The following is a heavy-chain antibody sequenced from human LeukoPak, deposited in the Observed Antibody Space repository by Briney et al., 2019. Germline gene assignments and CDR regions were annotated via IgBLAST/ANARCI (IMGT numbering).Heavy chain of an antibody. CDR2: IIPIFGTA. CDR3: ARDSGGNSYGMDV. CDR1: GGTFSSYA. Sequence: SVKVSCKASGGTFSSYAISWVRQAPGQGLEWMGGIIPIFGTANYAQKFQGGVTITADESTSTAYMELSSLRSEDTAVYYCARDSGGNSYGMDVWGQGTTVTVSS. J-gene: IGHJ6*02. V-gene: IGHV1-69*01. D-gene: IGHD2-15*01.